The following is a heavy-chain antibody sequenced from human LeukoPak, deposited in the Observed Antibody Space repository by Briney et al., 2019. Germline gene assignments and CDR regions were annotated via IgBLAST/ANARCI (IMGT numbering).Heavy chain of an antibody. Sequence: PSQTLSLTCTVSGGSTSSIYCSWVRHPPREGLGWVWSIFFSGGTTSNPSPKRRATISVETPKNQFSLRLTSVTAAATPGCYWGGGAITSATEVCGQEAMGTVSS. J-gene: IGHJ3*01. CDR3: GGGAITSATEV. CDR2: IFFSGGT. D-gene: IGHD2-15*01. CDR1: GGSTSSIY. V-gene: IGHV4-59*01.